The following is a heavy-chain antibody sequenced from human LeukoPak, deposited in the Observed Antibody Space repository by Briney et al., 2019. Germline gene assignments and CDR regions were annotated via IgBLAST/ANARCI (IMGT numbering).Heavy chain of an antibody. D-gene: IGHD3-10*01. V-gene: IGHV3-48*01. CDR1: GFTFSSYS. J-gene: IGHJ4*02. Sequence: PGGSLRLSCAASGFTFSSYSMNWVRQAPGKGLEWVSYISSSSSTIYYADCVKGRFTISRDNAKNALYLQMNSLRAEDTAVYYCARGKRMVRGVIIPPIDYWGQGTLVTVSS. CDR3: ARGKRMVRGVIIPPIDY. CDR2: ISSSSSTI.